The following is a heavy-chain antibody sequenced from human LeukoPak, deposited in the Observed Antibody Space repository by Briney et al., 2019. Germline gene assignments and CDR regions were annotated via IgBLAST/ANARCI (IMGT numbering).Heavy chain of an antibody. D-gene: IGHD2-15*01. Sequence: SETLSLTCTVSGDSISSYYWSWIRQPPGKGLEWIGYIYYSGSTNYNPSLKSRVTISVDTSKNQFSLKVSSVTAADTAVHYCARGRGWTGYYFDYWGQGTLVTVSS. J-gene: IGHJ4*02. CDR3: ARGRGWTGYYFDY. CDR2: IYYSGST. CDR1: GDSISSYY. V-gene: IGHV4-59*12.